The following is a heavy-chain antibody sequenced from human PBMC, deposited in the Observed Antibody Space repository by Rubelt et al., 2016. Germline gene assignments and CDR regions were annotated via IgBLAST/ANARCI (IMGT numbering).Heavy chain of an antibody. CDR3: AREGGYDFGGDY. J-gene: IGHJ4*02. D-gene: IGHD5-12*01. CDR1: W. V-gene: IGHV3-7*01. Sequence: WMSWVRQAPGKGLEWVANIKQDGSEKYYVDSVKGRFTISRDNAKNSLYLQMNSLRAEDTAVYYCAREGGYDFGGDYWGQGTLVTVSS. CDR2: IKQDGSEK.